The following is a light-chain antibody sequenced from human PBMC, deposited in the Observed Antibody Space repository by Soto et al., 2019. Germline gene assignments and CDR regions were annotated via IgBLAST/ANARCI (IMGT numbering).Light chain of an antibody. J-gene: IGKJ2*02. CDR1: QSISSW. Sequence: DIQMTQSPSTLPASVGDRVTITCRASQSISSWLAWYQQKPGKAPELLMHKASSLESGVQSRLRGSGSGTAFPLTISTLQPDDFEADCCQQYNRYPCTFGQGTKLDIK. CDR2: KAS. CDR3: QQYNRYPCT. V-gene: IGKV1-5*03.